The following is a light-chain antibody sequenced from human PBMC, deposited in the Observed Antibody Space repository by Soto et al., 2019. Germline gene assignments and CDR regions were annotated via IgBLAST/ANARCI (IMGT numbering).Light chain of an antibody. Sequence: ETVMTQSPATLSVSPGERATLSCRASQSVSSNLAWYQQKPGQAPRLLIYGASTRATCIPARFSGSGSGTAFTLTITSLQSEDFAVYYCHQYNDWPPDTFGGGTTVELK. V-gene: IGKV3-15*01. CDR2: GAS. CDR1: QSVSSN. CDR3: HQYNDWPPDT. J-gene: IGKJ4*01.